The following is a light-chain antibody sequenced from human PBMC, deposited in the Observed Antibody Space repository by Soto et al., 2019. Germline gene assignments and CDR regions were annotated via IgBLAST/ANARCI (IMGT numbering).Light chain of an antibody. J-gene: IGKJ1*01. Sequence: DIQMTQSASTLSASVGDRVTVTCRASQSINTWLAWYQQKPGKAPKLRIYDASSLPSGVPSRFTGRGSGTEFTLTISSLQPDDFPTYYYQQYNSYSRTFGQGTKVEIK. CDR2: DAS. CDR1: QSINTW. V-gene: IGKV1-5*01. CDR3: QQYNSYSRT.